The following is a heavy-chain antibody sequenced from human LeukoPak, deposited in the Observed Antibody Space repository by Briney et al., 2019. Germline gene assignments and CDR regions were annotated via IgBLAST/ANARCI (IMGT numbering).Heavy chain of an antibody. Sequence: GGSLRLSCAASGFTFSSYSMNWVRQAPGKGLEWVSSISSSSSSYIYYADSVKGRFTISRDNAKNSLYLQMNSLRAEDTAVYCCARDGVAAGGYWYFDLWGRGTLVTVSS. CDR1: GFTFSSYS. J-gene: IGHJ2*01. CDR3: ARDGVAAGGYWYFDL. D-gene: IGHD2-15*01. V-gene: IGHV3-21*01. CDR2: ISSSSSSYI.